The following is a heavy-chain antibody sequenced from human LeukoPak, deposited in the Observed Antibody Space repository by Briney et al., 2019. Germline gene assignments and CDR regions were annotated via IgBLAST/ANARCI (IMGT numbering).Heavy chain of an antibody. CDR1: GYSFTSYW. Sequence: GESLKISRKGSGYSFTSYWIGWVRQMPGKGLEWMGIIYPGDSDTRYSPSFQGQVTISADKSISTAYLQWSSLKASDTAMYYCARAYCTNGVCGPPGDYWGQGTLVTVSS. CDR3: ARAYCTNGVCGPPGDY. CDR2: IYPGDSDT. V-gene: IGHV5-51*01. J-gene: IGHJ4*02. D-gene: IGHD2-8*01.